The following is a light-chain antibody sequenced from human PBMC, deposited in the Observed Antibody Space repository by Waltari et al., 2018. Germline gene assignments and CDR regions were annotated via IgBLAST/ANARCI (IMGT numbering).Light chain of an antibody. CDR2: DVN. J-gene: IGLJ3*02. CDR3: SSYTTSSTWV. Sequence: QSALTQPASVSGSPGQSITISCTGTSSDVGGYKYVSWYKQHPGKAPKLMIFDVNNRPSGVSNRFSGSKSGNTASLTISGLQAEDEADYYCSSYTTSSTWVFGGGTKLTV. CDR1: SSDVGGYKY. V-gene: IGLV2-14*03.